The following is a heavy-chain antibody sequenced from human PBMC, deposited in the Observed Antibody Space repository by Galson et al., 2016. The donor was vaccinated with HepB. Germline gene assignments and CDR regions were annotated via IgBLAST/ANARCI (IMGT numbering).Heavy chain of an antibody. V-gene: IGHV4-34*01. CDR3: ARGPDYGDYRFDS. D-gene: IGHD4-17*01. J-gene: IGHJ2*01. Sequence: SETLSLTCTVSGGSFSGHYWTWIRQPPGAGLEWIGEINHSGTTNYNPSLKSRLTMSVDTSKNQFSLKLTSVTAADTALYLCARGPDYGDYRFDSWGRGTRVTVSS. CDR2: INHSGTT. CDR1: GGSFSGHY.